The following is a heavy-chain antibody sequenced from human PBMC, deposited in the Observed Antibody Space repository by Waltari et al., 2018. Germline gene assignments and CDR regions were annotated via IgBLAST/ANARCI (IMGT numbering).Heavy chain of an antibody. CDR2: MNPNSGNT. Sequence: QVQLVQSGAEVKKPGASVKVSCKASGYTFTSYDINWVRQATGQGLAWMGWMNPNSGNTGYAQKFQGRVTMARNTSISTAYMELSSLRSEDTAVYYCARGQYYDFWSGYYMGYWGQGTLVTVSS. CDR1: GYTFTSYD. CDR3: ARGQYYDFWSGYYMGY. D-gene: IGHD3-3*01. J-gene: IGHJ4*02. V-gene: IGHV1-8*01.